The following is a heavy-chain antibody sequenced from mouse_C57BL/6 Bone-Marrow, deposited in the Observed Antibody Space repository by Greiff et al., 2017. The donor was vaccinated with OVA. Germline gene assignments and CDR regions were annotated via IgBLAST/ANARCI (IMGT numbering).Heavy chain of an antibody. CDR1: GYTFTNYW. Sequence: QVQLQQSGAELVRPGTSVKMSCKASGYTFTNYWIGWAKQRPGHGLEWIGDLYPGGGYTNYNEKFKGKATLTADKSSSTAYMQFSSLTSEDSAIYYGARDYGWYFDVWGTGTTVTVSS. CDR3: ARDYGWYFDV. D-gene: IGHD1-1*01. CDR2: LYPGGGYT. V-gene: IGHV1-63*01. J-gene: IGHJ1*03.